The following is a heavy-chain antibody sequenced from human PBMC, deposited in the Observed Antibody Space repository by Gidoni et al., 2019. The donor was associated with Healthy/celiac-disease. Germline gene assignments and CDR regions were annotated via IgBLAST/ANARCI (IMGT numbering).Heavy chain of an antibody. V-gene: IGHV4-34*01. CDR3: ARVRISYYMDV. CDR1: GGSFSGYY. Sequence: QVQLQQWGAGLLKPSETLSLTCAVYGGSFSGYYWSWIRQPPGKGLEWIGEINHSGSTNYNPSLKSRVTISVDTSKNQFSLKLSSVTAADTAVYYCARVRISYYMDVWGKGTTVTVSS. J-gene: IGHJ6*03. CDR2: INHSGST. D-gene: IGHD3-16*01.